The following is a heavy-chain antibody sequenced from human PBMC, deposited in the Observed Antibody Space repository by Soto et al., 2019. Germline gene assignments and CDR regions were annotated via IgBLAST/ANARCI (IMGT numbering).Heavy chain of an antibody. V-gene: IGHV3-30-3*01. Sequence: GGSLRLSCAASGFTFSSYAMHWVRQAPGKGLEWVAVISYDGSNKYYADSVKGRFTISRDNSKNTLYLQMNSLRAEDTAVYYCAIHTRRVGYCMDVWCQGTTVTVSS. CDR2: ISYDGSNK. CDR1: GFTFSSYA. J-gene: IGHJ6*02. CDR3: AIHTRRVGYCMDV. D-gene: IGHD1-26*01.